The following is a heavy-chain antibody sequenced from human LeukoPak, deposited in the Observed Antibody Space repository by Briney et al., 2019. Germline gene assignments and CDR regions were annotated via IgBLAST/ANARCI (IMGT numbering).Heavy chain of an antibody. V-gene: IGHV1-2*02. CDR2: INPNSGGT. D-gene: IGHD3-10*01. CDR1: GYTFTAYY. CDR3: ARIRYYYGSGSYSLGY. Sequence: ASVRVSCKASGYTFTAYYIHWVRQAPGQGLEYMGWINPNSGGTNYGQKFQGRVTMTRDTSISTAYMELSRLISDETAVYYCARIRYYYGSGSYSLGYWGQGTLVTVSS. J-gene: IGHJ4*02.